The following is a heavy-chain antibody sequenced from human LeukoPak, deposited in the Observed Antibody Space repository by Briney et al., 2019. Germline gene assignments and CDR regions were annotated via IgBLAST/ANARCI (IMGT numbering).Heavy chain of an antibody. V-gene: IGHV1-18*01. D-gene: IGHD3-10*01. CDR2: ISAYNGNT. Sequence: ASVKVSCKASGYTFTSYGINWVRQAPGQGLEWMGWISAYNGNTNYAQKLQGRVTMTTDTSTSTAYMELRSLRSDDTAVYYCARTRFGESYYYYYYMDVWGKGTTVTVSS. CDR3: ARTRFGESYYYYYYMDV. CDR1: GYTFTSYG. J-gene: IGHJ6*03.